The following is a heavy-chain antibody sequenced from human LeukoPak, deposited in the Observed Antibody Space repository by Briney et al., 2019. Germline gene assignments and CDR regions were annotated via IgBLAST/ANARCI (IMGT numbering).Heavy chain of an antibody. Sequence: HPGGSLRLSCAASGFTFSIYGMSWVRQAPGKGLEWVSAISGSGVSTYYADSVKGRFTISRDNSKNTLYLQMNSLRAEDTAVYYCAKGKAYNNLDWFDPWRQGTLVTVSS. V-gene: IGHV3-23*01. CDR1: GFTFSIYG. CDR2: ISGSGVST. D-gene: IGHD4-11*01. CDR3: AKGKAYNNLDWFDP. J-gene: IGHJ5*02.